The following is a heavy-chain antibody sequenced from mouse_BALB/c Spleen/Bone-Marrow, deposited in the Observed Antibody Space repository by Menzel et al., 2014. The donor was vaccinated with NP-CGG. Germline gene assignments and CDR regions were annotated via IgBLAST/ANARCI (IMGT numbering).Heavy chain of an antibody. D-gene: IGHD3-3*01. CDR1: GYSFTSYW. CDR2: THLSDSES. CDR3: TRDDLTARAFAY. J-gene: IGHJ3*01. V-gene: IGHV1S82*01. Sequence: QVQLQQPGAELVRPGASVKLSCKASGYSFTSYWMNWVKQRPGQGLEWIGMTHLSDSESRLNQKFKDKATLTVDKSSSTAYMQLSSPTSEDAAVYYCTRDDLTARAFAYWGQGTLVTVSA.